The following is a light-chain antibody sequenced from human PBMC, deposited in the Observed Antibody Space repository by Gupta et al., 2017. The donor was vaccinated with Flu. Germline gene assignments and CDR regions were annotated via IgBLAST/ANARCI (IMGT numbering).Light chain of an antibody. CDR1: QSVSST. CDR2: KAL. CDR3: EHDDTYWT. Sequence: SPSTLSASVGVRVTSTCRDSQSVSSTLERDQQRPGKAPKMLIYKALRGESRVTKRFSGTGAGSEFTLTSMSPQTDDCATCYGEHDDTYWTFGQGTKVEIK. J-gene: IGKJ1*01. V-gene: IGKV1-5*03.